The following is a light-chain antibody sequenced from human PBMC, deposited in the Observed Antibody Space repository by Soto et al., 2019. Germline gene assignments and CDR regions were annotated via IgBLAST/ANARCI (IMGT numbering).Light chain of an antibody. CDR3: SSHASSSTPVV. CDR1: SSDVGGHNY. V-gene: IGLV2-14*01. J-gene: IGLJ2*01. Sequence: QSALTQPASVSGSPGQSITISCTGTSSDVGGHNYVSWYQQHPDKAPKLMIYDVSNRPSGVSNRFSGSKSGNTASLTISGLQAEDEADYYCSSHASSSTPVVFGGGIKLTVL. CDR2: DVS.